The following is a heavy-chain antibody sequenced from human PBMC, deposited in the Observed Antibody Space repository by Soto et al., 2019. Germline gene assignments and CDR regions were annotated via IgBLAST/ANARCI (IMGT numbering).Heavy chain of an antibody. CDR3: AKDSSVTAAGSGGWFDP. CDR2: ISFDGGSQ. Sequence: QVQLVESGGGVVQPGRSLRLSCAASGFDFNTYGLHWVRQAPGKGLEWVAAISFDGGSQYYADSVKGRFTISRDKSNSTLYLQMNGLGAEDTATYFCAKDSSVTAAGSGGWFDPWGPGTLVIVS. CDR1: GFDFNTYG. D-gene: IGHD6-13*01. J-gene: IGHJ5*02. V-gene: IGHV3-30*18.